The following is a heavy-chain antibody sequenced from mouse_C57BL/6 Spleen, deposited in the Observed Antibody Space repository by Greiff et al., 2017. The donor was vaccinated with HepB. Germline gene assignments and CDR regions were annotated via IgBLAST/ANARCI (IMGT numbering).Heavy chain of an antibody. D-gene: IGHD2-5*01. CDR1: GYTFTDYE. Sequence: QVQLQQSGAELVRPGASVTLSCKASGYTFTDYEMHWVKQTPVHGLEWIGAIDPETGGTAYNQKFKGKAILTADKSSSTAYMELRSLTSEDSAVYYCTRHAYYSNYDYAMDYWGQGTSVTVSS. CDR3: TRHAYYSNYDYAMDY. V-gene: IGHV1-15*01. CDR2: IDPETGGT. J-gene: IGHJ4*01.